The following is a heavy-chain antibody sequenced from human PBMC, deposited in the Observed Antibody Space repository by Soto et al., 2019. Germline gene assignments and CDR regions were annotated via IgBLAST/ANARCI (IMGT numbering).Heavy chain of an antibody. J-gene: IGHJ4*02. CDR3: AIQSLWNIRRRDFDY. D-gene: IGHD1-1*01. Sequence: QVQLVESGGGVVQPGRSLRLSCAASGFTFSDFGMHWVRQAPGKGLEWVAVIWYDGSNKYYVESVKGRLTISREKSKNTLDLQMNSLEAVDTAVYYCAIQSLWNIRRRDFDYWGQGTLVTVSS. CDR1: GFTFSDFG. V-gene: IGHV3-33*01. CDR2: IWYDGSNK.